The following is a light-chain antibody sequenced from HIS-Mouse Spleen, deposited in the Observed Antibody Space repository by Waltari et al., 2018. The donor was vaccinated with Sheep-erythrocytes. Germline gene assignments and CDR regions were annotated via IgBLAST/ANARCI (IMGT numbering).Light chain of an antibody. V-gene: IGKV1-5*03. CDR3: QQYNSYSRT. Sequence: DIQMTQSPSTLSASVGARVTIICRASQSISSWLAWYKQKPGKAPKLLIYKASSLESGVPSRFSGSGSWTEFTPTIRSLQPDDFATYYCQQYNSYSRTFGQGTKVEIK. J-gene: IGKJ1*01. CDR2: KAS. CDR1: QSISSW.